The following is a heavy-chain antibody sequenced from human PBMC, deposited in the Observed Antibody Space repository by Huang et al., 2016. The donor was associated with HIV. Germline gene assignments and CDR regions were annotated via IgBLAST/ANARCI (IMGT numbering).Heavy chain of an antibody. CDR3: ARRRRGGFDI. CDR2: IYFDDSDA. J-gene: IGHJ3*02. CDR1: RYNFAGYW. V-gene: IGHV5-51*03. Sequence: EVQLVQSGAEVKRPGESLRISCKGSRYNFAGYWIGWVRQMPGKGLEWMGSIYFDDSDAMYSPSCQGQVTISADTSLYSSYLQWTSLRASDTAIFYCARRRRGGFDIWGQGTLVTVSS. D-gene: IGHD2-15*01.